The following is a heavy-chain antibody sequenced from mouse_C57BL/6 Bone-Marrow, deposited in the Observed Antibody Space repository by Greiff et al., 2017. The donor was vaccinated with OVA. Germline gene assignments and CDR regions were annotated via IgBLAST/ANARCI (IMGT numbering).Heavy chain of an antibody. CDR2: IYPGSGNT. CDR1: GYTFTDYY. D-gene: IGHD4-1*02. J-gene: IGHJ4*01. CDR3: ARQLGRRDY. V-gene: IGHV1-76*01. Sequence: QVQLQQSGAELVRPGASVKLSCKASGYTFTDYYINWVKQRPGQGLEWIARIYPGSGNTYYNEKFKGKATLTAEKSSSTAYMQLSSLTSEDSAVYFCARQLGRRDYWGQGTSVTVSS.